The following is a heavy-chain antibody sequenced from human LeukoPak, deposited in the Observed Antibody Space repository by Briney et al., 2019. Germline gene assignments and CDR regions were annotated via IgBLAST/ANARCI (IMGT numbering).Heavy chain of an antibody. Sequence: QTGGSLRLSCAASGFTVSTNYMSCVRQAPGEGLEWVSVIYSGGSTYYADSVKGRFTISRDNSKNTLYLQMNSLRAEDTAVYYCARHFGVITKGVYYYYYGMDVWGQGTTVTVSS. V-gene: IGHV3-66*04. CDR1: GFTVSTNY. D-gene: IGHD3-3*01. CDR2: IYSGGST. J-gene: IGHJ6*02. CDR3: ARHFGVITKGVYYYYYGMDV.